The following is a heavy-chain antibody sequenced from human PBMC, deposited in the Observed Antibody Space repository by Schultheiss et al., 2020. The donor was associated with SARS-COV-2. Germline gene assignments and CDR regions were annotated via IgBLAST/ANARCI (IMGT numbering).Heavy chain of an antibody. D-gene: IGHD2-21*02. Sequence: GGSLRLSCAASGFTFSSYEMNWVRQAPGKGLEWVAVISYDGSNKYYADSVKGRFTISRDNSKNTLYLQMNSLRAEDTAVYYCARVGVGWAYCGGDCYSAAAFDIWGQGTMVTVSS. CDR3: ARVGVGWAYCGGDCYSAAAFDI. CDR2: ISYDGSNK. V-gene: IGHV3-30*01. J-gene: IGHJ3*02. CDR1: GFTFSSYE.